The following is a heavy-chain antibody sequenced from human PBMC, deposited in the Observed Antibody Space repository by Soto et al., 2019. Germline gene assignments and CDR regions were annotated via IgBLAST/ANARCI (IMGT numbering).Heavy chain of an antibody. V-gene: IGHV4-59*01. Sequence: SETLSLTCTVSGGSISSYYWSWIRQPPGKGLEWIGYIYYSGSTNYNPSLKSRVTISVDTSKNQFSLKLSSVTAADTAVYYCARELYYDSSGQDIWFDPCGQGTLVTVSS. CDR3: ARELYYDSSGQDIWFDP. D-gene: IGHD3-22*01. CDR2: IYYSGST. CDR1: GGSISSYY. J-gene: IGHJ5*02.